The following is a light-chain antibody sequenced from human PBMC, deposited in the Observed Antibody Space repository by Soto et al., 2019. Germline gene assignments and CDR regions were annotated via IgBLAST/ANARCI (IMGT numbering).Light chain of an antibody. Sequence: IQMTQSPSTLSASLGDRVTITCRASQSISSWLAWYQQKPGKAPKLLIYKASSLESGVPSRFSGSGSGTEFTLTISSLQPDDFATYYCQHYNSYSEAFGQGTKVDI. CDR3: QHYNSYSEA. CDR2: KAS. V-gene: IGKV1-5*03. J-gene: IGKJ1*01. CDR1: QSISSW.